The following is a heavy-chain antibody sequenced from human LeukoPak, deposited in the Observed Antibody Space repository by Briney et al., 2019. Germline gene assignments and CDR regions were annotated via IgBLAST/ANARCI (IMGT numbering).Heavy chain of an antibody. CDR1: GFTFSSYS. D-gene: IGHD6-19*01. V-gene: IGHV3-21*01. J-gene: IGHJ4*02. CDR2: ISSSSYI. Sequence: PGGSLRLSCAASGFTFSSYSMNWVRQAPGKGLEWVSSISSSSYIYYADSVKGRFTISRDNAKNSLYLQMNSLRAEDTAVYYCARDVRVAGAIDYWGQGTLVTVSS. CDR3: ARDVRVAGAIDY.